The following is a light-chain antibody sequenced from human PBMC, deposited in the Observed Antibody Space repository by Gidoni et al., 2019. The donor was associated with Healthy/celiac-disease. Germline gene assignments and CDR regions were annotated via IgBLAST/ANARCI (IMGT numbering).Light chain of an antibody. J-gene: IGKJ2*01. CDR1: QSVLYSFNNKNY. CDR3: QQYYSTPRYT. Sequence: DIVMTQSPDSLAVSLGERATINCKSSQSVLYSFNNKNYLAWYQQKPGQPPKLLIYWASTRESGVPDRFSGSGSVTDFTLTISSLQAEDVAVYYCQQYYSTPRYTFGQGTKLEIK. CDR2: WAS. V-gene: IGKV4-1*01.